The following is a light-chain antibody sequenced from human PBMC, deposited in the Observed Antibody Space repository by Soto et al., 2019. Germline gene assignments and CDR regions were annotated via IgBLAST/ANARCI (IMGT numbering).Light chain of an antibody. CDR3: QQSYSTPQT. V-gene: IGKV1-39*01. CDR2: TAS. CDR1: QSISSY. Sequence: DIQMTQSPSSLSASVGDRVTITCRASQSISSYLNWYQQKPGKAPNLLVYTASSLQSGVTSRFSGSGSVTDFTLTISSLQPEDFATYYCQQSYSTPQTFGQGTKVEIK. J-gene: IGKJ1*01.